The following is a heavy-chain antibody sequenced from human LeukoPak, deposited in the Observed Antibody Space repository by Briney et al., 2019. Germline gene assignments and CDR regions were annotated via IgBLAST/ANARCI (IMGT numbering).Heavy chain of an antibody. J-gene: IGHJ6*03. CDR2: INPNSGGT. D-gene: IGHD3-22*01. CDR3: ATHAGGYYDSSGYPYYYYYMDV. CDR1: GYTFTGYY. Sequence: ASVKVSCKASGYTFTGYYMHWVRQAPGQGLEWMGWINPNSGGTNYAQKFQGRVTITADESTSTAYMELSSLRSEDTAVYYCATHAGGYYDSSGYPYYYYYMDVWGKGTTVTISS. V-gene: IGHV1-2*02.